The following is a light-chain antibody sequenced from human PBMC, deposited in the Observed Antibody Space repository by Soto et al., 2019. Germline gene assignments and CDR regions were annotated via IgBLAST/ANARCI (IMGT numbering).Light chain of an antibody. CDR2: DAF. V-gene: IGKV3-15*01. CDR3: QQYNNWPPLT. CDR1: QSVGSK. Sequence: EVVMTQSPATLSVSPGVRATLSCRASQSVGSKLAWYQQKPGQAPRLLIFDAFTRATGIPARFSGSGSGTEFTLFISSLQSEDFAVYYCQQYNNWPPLTFGGGTKVEI. J-gene: IGKJ4*01.